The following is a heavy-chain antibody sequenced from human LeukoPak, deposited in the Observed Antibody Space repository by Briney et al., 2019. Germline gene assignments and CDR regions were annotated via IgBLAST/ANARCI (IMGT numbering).Heavy chain of an antibody. CDR3: ARLRPYDSSGCDI. V-gene: IGHV5-51*01. CDR2: IYPGDSET. Sequence: GESLQISFQGSGYHFTNYWIGWVRPMPGKGLEWMGIIYPGDSETRYSPSFEGQVTISVDKSISTAYLQWSSLKASDIAIYYYARLRPYDSSGCDIWGQGTMVTVSS. CDR1: GYHFTNYW. J-gene: IGHJ3*02. D-gene: IGHD3-22*01.